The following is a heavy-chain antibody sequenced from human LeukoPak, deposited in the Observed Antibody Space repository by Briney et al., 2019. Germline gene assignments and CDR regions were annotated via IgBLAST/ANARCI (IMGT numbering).Heavy chain of an antibody. D-gene: IGHD6-6*01. CDR1: GGSFSGYY. CDR3: SGGRLAARHYFDY. J-gene: IGHJ4*02. Sequence: SETLSLTCALCGGSFSGYYWSWIRQPPGKGLEWIGEINHSGSTNYNPSLKSRVTISVDKSKNKLSLKLSCVPAAETAVFYCSGGRLAARHYFDYWGQGTLVTLSS. CDR2: INHSGST. V-gene: IGHV4-34*01.